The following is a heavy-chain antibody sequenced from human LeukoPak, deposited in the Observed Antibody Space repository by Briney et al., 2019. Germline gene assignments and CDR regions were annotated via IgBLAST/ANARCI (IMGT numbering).Heavy chain of an antibody. CDR2: INHSGST. J-gene: IGHJ5*02. D-gene: IGHD3-3*01. Sequence: SETLSLTCAVYTGSFSDDYWSWIRQPPGKGLEWIGEINHSGSTNYNPSLKSRVTISLDTSKKQLSLKMNSMTAADSAVYYCAKHLRRRFFSKTLGFDPWGQGTLVTVSS. CDR1: TGSFSDDY. CDR3: AKHLRRRFFSKTLGFDP. V-gene: IGHV4-34*01.